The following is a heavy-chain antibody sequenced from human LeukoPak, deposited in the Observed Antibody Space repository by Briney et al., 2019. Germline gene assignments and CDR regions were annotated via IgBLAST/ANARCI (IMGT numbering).Heavy chain of an antibody. CDR1: GFTFSSYW. J-gene: IGHJ4*02. V-gene: IGHV3-30*02. CDR3: ARAGNTRFDY. D-gene: IGHD2/OR15-2a*01. CDR2: IRYDGSNK. Sequence: GGSLRLSCAASGFTFSSYWMTWVRQAPGKGLEWVAFIRYDGSNKYYADSVKGRFTISRDNSKNTLYLQMNSLRAEDTAVYYCARAGNTRFDYWGQGTLVTVSS.